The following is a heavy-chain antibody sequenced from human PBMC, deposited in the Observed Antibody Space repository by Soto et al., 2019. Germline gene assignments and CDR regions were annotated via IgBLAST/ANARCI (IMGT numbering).Heavy chain of an antibody. D-gene: IGHD5-12*01. Sequence: ASVKVSCKASGYTFTSYGISWVRQAPGQGLEWMGWINAGNGNTKYLQKFQGRVTITRDTSASTAYMELSSLRSEDTAVYYCASSYSGYDLNYYYGMDVWGQGTTVTVSS. CDR1: GYTFTSYG. J-gene: IGHJ6*02. CDR3: ASSYSGYDLNYYYGMDV. V-gene: IGHV1-3*01. CDR2: INAGNGNT.